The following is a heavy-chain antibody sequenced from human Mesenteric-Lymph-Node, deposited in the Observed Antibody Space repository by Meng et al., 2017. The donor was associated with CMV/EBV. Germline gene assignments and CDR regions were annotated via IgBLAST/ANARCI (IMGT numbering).Heavy chain of an antibody. CDR2: ITSGFST. CDR1: GFTFRTYT. D-gene: IGHD3-3*01. CDR3: ASELRYLEWFNYNDY. V-gene: IGHV3-21*01. J-gene: IGHJ4*02. Sequence: GGSLRLSCAASGFTFRTYTMTWVRQAPGKAPEWLSAITSGFSTYYSDSLRGRFAISRDNAKNSLYLQMNSLRAEDTAIYYCASELRYLEWFNYNDYWGQGTLVTVSS.